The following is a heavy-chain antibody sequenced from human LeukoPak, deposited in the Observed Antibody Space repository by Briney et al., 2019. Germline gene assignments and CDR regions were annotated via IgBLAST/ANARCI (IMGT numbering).Heavy chain of an antibody. Sequence: PSETLSLTCTVFGGSISSYYWSWIRQPPGKGLEWIGCIYYSGSTNYNPSLKSRVTISVDTSKNQFSLKLSSVTAADTAVYYCARGHGDYGVYFDYWGEGTLVTVSS. J-gene: IGHJ4*02. CDR3: ARGHGDYGVYFDY. CDR2: IYYSGST. D-gene: IGHD4-17*01. V-gene: IGHV4-59*01. CDR1: GGSISSYY.